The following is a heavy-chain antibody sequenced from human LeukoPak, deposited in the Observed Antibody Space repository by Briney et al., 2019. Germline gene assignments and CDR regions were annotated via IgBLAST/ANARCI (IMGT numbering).Heavy chain of an antibody. CDR3: ARGRWLQLNGDYFDY. CDR2: ISSSSSYI. CDR1: GFTFSSYS. V-gene: IGHV3-21*01. Sequence: GGSLRLSCAASGFTFSSYSMNWVRQAPGKGLEWVSSISSSSSYIYYADSVKGRFTISRDNAKNSLYLQMNSLRAEDTAVYYCARGRWLQLNGDYFDYWGQGTLVTVSS. J-gene: IGHJ4*02. D-gene: IGHD5-24*01.